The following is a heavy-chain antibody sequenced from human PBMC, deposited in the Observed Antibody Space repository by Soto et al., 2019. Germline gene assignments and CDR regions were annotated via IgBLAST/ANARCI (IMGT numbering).Heavy chain of an antibody. D-gene: IGHD6-19*01. CDR2: ISYDASNK. J-gene: IGHJ4*02. V-gene: IGHV3-30-3*01. CDR3: ARPFSSGWYGDFDF. Sequence: GGSLRLSCAASGFAFSSYAIHWVRRAPGKGLEWVAVISYDASNKYYADSVKGRFTISRDNSKKTMYLQMSSLRAEDTAVYYCARPFSSGWYGDFDFWGQGTLVTVSS. CDR1: GFAFSSYA.